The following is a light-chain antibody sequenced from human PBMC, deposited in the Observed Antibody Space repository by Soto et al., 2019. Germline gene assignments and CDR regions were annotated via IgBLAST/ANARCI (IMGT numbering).Light chain of an antibody. V-gene: IGLV2-14*03. CDR1: SSDVGGYNY. J-gene: IGLJ1*01. CDR3: SSYTSSSTLSTYV. CDR2: DVS. Sequence: QSVLTQPASVSASPGQSITISCTGTSSDVGGYNYVSWYQHHPGKAPKLMIYDVSNQPSGVSNRFSGSKSGNTASLIISGLQAEDEADYYCSSYTSSSTLSTYVFGTGTKVTVL.